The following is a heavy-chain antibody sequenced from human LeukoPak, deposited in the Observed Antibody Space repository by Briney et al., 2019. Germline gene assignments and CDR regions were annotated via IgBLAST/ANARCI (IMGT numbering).Heavy chain of an antibody. CDR1: GFTFSSYA. CDR2: ISYDGSNK. V-gene: IGHV3-30-3*01. J-gene: IGHJ4*02. D-gene: IGHD3-3*01. CDR3: ARDDGYYDFWSGYHRV. Sequence: GGSLRLSCAASGFTFSSYAMHWVRQAPGKGLEWVAVISYDGSNKYYADSVKGRFTISRDNSKNTLYLQMNSLRAEDTAVYYCARDDGYYDFWSGYHRVWGQGTLVTVSS.